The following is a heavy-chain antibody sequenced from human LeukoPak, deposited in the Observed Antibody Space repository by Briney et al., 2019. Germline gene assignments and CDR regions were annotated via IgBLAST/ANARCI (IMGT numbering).Heavy chain of an antibody. V-gene: IGHV1-24*01. CDR1: GYTLSELS. CDR3: ATAAGSGWYPYFDY. Sequence: ASVKVSCKVSGYTLSELSMHWVRQAPGKGLDWMGGFDPEDGETIYAQRFQGRVTMTEDPSTDTAYMELSSLRSEDTAVYYCATAAGSGWYPYFDYWGQGTLVTVSS. D-gene: IGHD6-19*01. CDR2: FDPEDGET. J-gene: IGHJ4*02.